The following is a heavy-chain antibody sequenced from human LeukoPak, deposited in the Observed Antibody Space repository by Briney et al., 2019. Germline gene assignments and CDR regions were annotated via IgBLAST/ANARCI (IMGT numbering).Heavy chain of an antibody. CDR3: ARGHSDYIDM. J-gene: IGHJ3*02. V-gene: IGHV1-2*02. CDR1: TYTFNSYG. CDR2: INSNSGGT. D-gene: IGHD5-12*01. Sequence: GASVKVSCKASTYTFNSYGINWVRQAPGQGPEWMGWINSNSGGTMYAEKFQGRVTMTRDTSISTGYMELSSLRSDDTAVYYCARGHSDYIDMWGLGTMVSVSS.